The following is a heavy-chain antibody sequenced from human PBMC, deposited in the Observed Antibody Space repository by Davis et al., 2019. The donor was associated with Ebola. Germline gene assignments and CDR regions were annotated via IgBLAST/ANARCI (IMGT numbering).Heavy chain of an antibody. CDR1: GGSFSGYY. V-gene: IGHV4-34*01. Sequence: MPSETLSLTCAVYGGSFSGYYWSWIRQPPGKGLERIGEINHSGSTNYNPSLKSRVTISVDKSKNQFSLKVSSVTAADTAVYYCARGRRLVVAATYYYYYGMDVWGQGTTVTVSS. CDR3: ARGRRLVVAATYYYYYGMDV. D-gene: IGHD2-15*01. J-gene: IGHJ6*02. CDR2: INHSGST.